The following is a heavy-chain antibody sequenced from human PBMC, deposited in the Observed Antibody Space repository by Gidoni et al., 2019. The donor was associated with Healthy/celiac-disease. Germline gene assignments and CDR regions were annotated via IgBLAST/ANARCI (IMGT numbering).Heavy chain of an antibody. CDR1: GYTFTSYY. J-gene: IGHJ4*02. CDR2: INPSGGST. CDR3: ARAAAKYCSGGSCYFDY. V-gene: IGHV1-46*03. Sequence: VQLVQSGAEVKKPGASVKVSCKASGYTFTSYYMHWVRQAPGQGLEWMGIINPSGGSTSYAQKFQGRVTMTRDTSTSTVYMELSSLRSEDTAVYYCARAAAKYCSGGSCYFDYWGQGTLVTVSS. D-gene: IGHD2-15*01.